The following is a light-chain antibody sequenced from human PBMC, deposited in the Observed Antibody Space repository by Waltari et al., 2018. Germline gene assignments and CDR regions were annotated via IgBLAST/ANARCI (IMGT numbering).Light chain of an antibody. CDR1: SSDVGGYKY. V-gene: IGLV2-14*03. CDR2: EVS. J-gene: IGLJ1*01. Sequence: QSALTQPASVSGSPGQSITISCTGTSSDVGGYKYVSWYQQHPGKAPTLMIYEVSNRPAGVSNRVAGSKSGNTAYLTISGLQAEDEADYYCKSYSTSSTHYVFGTGTKVTVL. CDR3: KSYSTSSTHYV.